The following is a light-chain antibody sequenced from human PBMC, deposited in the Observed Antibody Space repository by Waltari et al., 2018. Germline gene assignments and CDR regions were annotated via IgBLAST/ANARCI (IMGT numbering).Light chain of an antibody. CDR3: ATWDDSLNGL. CDR2: RTN. Sequence: QSVLTQPPSASGTPGQRVSISCSGSSSNIGSKSVNWYQQVPGTAPKLLIYRTNQRPSGVPDRFSGSKSGTSASLAISGLQSEDEADYYCATWDDSLNGLFGGGTKLTVL. CDR1: SSNIGSKS. V-gene: IGLV1-44*01. J-gene: IGLJ2*01.